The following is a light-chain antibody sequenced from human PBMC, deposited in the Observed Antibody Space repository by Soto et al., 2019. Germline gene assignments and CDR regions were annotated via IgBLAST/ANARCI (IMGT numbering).Light chain of an antibody. CDR3: AAWDDSLSGAV. CDR1: RSNIGSSN. Sequence: QSVLTQPPSASGTPGQRVTISCSGSRSNIGSSNVYWYQQLPGTAPKLLIYKNNQRPSGVPDRFSGSKSGTSASLAISGLRSEDAADYYCAAWDDSLSGAVFGGGTQLTVL. V-gene: IGLV1-47*01. J-gene: IGLJ7*01. CDR2: KNN.